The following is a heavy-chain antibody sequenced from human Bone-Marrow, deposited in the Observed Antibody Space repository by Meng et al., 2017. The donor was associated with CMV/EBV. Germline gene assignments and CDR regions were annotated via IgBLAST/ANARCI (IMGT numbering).Heavy chain of an antibody. V-gene: IGHV2-70D*14. D-gene: IGHD2-2*01. Sequence: SGPTLVKPTQTLTLTCTFSGFSLSTSGMRVSWIRQPPGKALEWLARIDWDDDKFYSTSLKTRLTISKDTTKNQVVLTMTNMDPVDTATYYCARVNTIHYGMDVWGQGTTVTVSS. CDR1: GFSLSTSGMR. J-gene: IGHJ6*02. CDR2: IDWDDDK. CDR3: ARVNTIHYGMDV.